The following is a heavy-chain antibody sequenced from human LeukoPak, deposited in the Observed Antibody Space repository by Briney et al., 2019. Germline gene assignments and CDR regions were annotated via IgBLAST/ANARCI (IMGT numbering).Heavy chain of an antibody. CDR3: AKRGVVIRAMLVTYHKEPYYFDT. V-gene: IGHV3-23*01. J-gene: IGHJ4*02. D-gene: IGHD3-22*01. CDR2: ISDRGCWT. CDR1: GIPLRYYG. Sequence: GSLRLSCAVSGIPLRYYGMSRVRQAPGKGLEWVAGISDRGCWTDYADSVNGGLTIYTDHPMNTRYLPMDSLRAEDTDGDVLAKRGVVIRAMLVTYHKEPYYFDTWGQGALVTASS.